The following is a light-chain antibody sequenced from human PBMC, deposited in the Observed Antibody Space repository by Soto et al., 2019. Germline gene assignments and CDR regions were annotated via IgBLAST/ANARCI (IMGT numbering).Light chain of an antibody. CDR2: KAS. CDR1: QSISSW. CDR3: QQYNSYSPFST. Sequence: DIQMTQSPSTLSASVGDRVTITCRASQSISSWLAWYQQKPGKAPKLLIYKASSLESGVPSRFSGSGSGTEFTLTISSLQPDDFATYYCQQYNSYSPFSTFGQGTKLEIK. J-gene: IGKJ2*01. V-gene: IGKV1-5*03.